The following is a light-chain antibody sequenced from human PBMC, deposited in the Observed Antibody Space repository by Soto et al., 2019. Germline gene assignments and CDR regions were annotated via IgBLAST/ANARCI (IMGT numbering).Light chain of an antibody. CDR1: QSVSSSY. CDR3: QQYGSSPLT. CDR2: GAS. Sequence: EIVLTQSPGTLSLSPGERATLSCRASQSVSSSYLAWYQQKPGQAPRLLIYGASNRAAGIPDRFSGSGSGTDFALSISRLEPEDFVVYYCQQYGSSPLTFGQGTKVEFK. V-gene: IGKV3-20*01. J-gene: IGKJ1*01.